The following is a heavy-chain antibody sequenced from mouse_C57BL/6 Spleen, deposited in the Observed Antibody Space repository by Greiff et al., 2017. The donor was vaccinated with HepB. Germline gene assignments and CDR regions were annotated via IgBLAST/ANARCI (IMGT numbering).Heavy chain of an antibody. J-gene: IGHJ2*01. CDR3: AIYGYFYYFDD. Sequence: QVQLQQSGPELVKPGASVKISCKASGYTFTDYYINWVKQMPGQGLERIGWIYPGSGNTKYNEKLKGKATLTADTSSSTAYMQLSSLTSEDSGVYFCAIYGYFYYFDDWGQGTTLTVSS. D-gene: IGHD2-2*01. CDR1: GYTFTDYY. CDR2: IYPGSGNT. V-gene: IGHV1-84*01.